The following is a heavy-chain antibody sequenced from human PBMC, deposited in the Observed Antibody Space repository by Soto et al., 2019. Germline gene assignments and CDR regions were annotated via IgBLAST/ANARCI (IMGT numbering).Heavy chain of an antibody. J-gene: IGHJ5*02. V-gene: IGHV4-59*01. Sequence: SETLSLTCTVSGGSISSYYWSWIRQPPGKGLEWIGYIYYSGSTNYNPSLKSRVTISVDTSKNQFSLKLSSVTAADTAVYYCARDHRSSSWFDNWFDPWGQGTLVTAPQ. CDR2: IYYSGST. D-gene: IGHD6-13*01. CDR1: GGSISSYY. CDR3: ARDHRSSSWFDNWFDP.